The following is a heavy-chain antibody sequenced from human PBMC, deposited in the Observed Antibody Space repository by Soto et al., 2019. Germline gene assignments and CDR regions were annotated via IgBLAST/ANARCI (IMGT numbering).Heavy chain of an antibody. J-gene: IGHJ4*02. CDR2: MHRGGTT. V-gene: IGHV3-53*01. Sequence: SGGSLRLSCVVSGFSVSATSIFWVRQATGKGLEWVSLMHRGGTTDNADSVKGRFTTSRDKSKNTLYLHMNGLRDEDTAVYYCARVNTTVVDHFDCWGQGTLVTVSS. CDR3: ARVNTTVVDHFDC. CDR1: GFSVSATS. D-gene: IGHD5-18*01.